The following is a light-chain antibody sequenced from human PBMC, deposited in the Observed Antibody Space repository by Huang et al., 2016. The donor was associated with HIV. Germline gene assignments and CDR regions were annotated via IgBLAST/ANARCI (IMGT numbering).Light chain of an antibody. CDR2: DTT. V-gene: IGKV3-11*01. CDR3: QHRSNLFT. CDR1: QSVGSS. J-gene: IGKJ3*01. Sequence: VLTQSPATLYLSPGARATLSCRASQSVGSSLAWHQQKPCQPPRLLTYDTTVRATGIPTRFSGRGSGADFILTISRLEPEDFAVYCCQHRSNLFTFGPGTKVDAK.